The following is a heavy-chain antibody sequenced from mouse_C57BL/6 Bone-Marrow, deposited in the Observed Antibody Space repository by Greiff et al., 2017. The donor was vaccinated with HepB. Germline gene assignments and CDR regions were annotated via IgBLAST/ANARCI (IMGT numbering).Heavy chain of an antibody. CDR1: GFTFSDYY. Sequence: EVKLVESEGGLVQPGSSMKLSCTASGFTFSDYYMAWVRQVPEKGLEWVANINYDGSSTYYLDSLKSRFIISRDNAKNILYLQMSSLKSEDTATYYCARDKGHWDVNYFDYWGQGTTLTVSS. J-gene: IGHJ2*01. CDR2: INYDGSST. CDR3: ARDKGHWDVNYFDY. D-gene: IGHD4-1*01. V-gene: IGHV5-16*01.